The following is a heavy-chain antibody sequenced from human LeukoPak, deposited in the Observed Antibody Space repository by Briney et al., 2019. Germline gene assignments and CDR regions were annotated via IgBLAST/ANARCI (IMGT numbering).Heavy chain of an antibody. V-gene: IGHV3-23*01. CDR3: AKNGDRGAYCSGGTCYPYYYYYMDV. Sequence: GGSLRLSCAASGFTFSSYEMNWVRQAPGRGLEWVSAISTTGGTTYYADSVRGRFTISRDNSRNTLYLQMNSLRAEDTAIYYCAKNGDRGAYCSGGTCYPYYYYYMDVWGKGTTVTVSS. D-gene: IGHD2-15*01. CDR1: GFTFSSYE. CDR2: ISTTGGTT. J-gene: IGHJ6*03.